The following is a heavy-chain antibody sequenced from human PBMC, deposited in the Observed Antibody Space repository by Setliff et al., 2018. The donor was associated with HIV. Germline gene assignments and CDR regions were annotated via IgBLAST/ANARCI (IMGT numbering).Heavy chain of an antibody. J-gene: IGHJ4*01. CDR3: ASFFGDYGY. Sequence: VGSLRLSCAASGFNFKTYGMTWVRQAQGKGLDWVAHIGSSNHGIHYTASVQGRFTVSRDNANNLLFLEMNNLRVEDTAVYYCASFFGDYGYWGHGTQVTVSS. CDR1: GFNFKTYG. CDR2: IGSSNHGI. D-gene: IGHD3-10*01. V-gene: IGHV3-48*04.